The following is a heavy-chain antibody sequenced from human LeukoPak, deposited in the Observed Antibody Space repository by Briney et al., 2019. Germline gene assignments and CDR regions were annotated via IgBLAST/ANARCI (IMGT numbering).Heavy chain of an antibody. V-gene: IGHV1-2*02. J-gene: IGHJ4*02. CDR2: INPNSGGT. D-gene: IGHD3-9*01. Sequence: GASVTVSFTASGYTFTIYDINWVRQAPGQGLELMGWINPNSGGTNYAQKFQGRVTMTRDTSISTAYMELSRLRSDDTAVYYCARDVGDYDILTGYFDYWGQGTLVTVSS. CDR1: GYTFTIYD. CDR3: ARDVGDYDILTGYFDY.